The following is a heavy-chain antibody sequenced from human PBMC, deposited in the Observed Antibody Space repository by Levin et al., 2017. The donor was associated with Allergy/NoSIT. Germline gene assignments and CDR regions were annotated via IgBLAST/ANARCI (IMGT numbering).Heavy chain of an antibody. Sequence: SETLSLTCAVYGGSFSAYHWSWIRQFPGKGLEWIGEINHSGTTDYNPSLKNRVTISIDTSKSQFSLKLTSVTAADTAVYYCARHWYYYGSGSWRPFDYWGQGNLVTVSS. J-gene: IGHJ4*02. CDR3: ARHWYYYGSGSWRPFDY. CDR1: GGSFSAYH. V-gene: IGHV4-34*01. D-gene: IGHD3-10*01. CDR2: INHSGTT.